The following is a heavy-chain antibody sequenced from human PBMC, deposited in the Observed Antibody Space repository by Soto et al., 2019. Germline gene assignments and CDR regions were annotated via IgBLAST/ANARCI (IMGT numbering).Heavy chain of an antibody. Sequence: EVQLLESGGGLVQPGGSLRLSCAASGFTFSSYAMSWVRQAPGKGLEWVSGISGSGAGTFYADSVKGRLTISRDNSNNKLYLQINRLRVDDTATYYCAKGGSLYSSTWYNYWGQGTLVTVSS. J-gene: IGHJ4*02. CDR2: ISGSGAGT. CDR1: GFTFSSYA. V-gene: IGHV3-23*01. D-gene: IGHD6-13*01. CDR3: AKGGSLYSSTWYNY.